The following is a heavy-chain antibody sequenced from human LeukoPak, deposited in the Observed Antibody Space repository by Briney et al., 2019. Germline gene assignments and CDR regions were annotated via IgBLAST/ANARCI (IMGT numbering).Heavy chain of an antibody. D-gene: IGHD4-23*01. V-gene: IGHV4-34*01. CDR3: ARDQEYGGNKVSYFDY. J-gene: IGHJ4*02. CDR1: GGSLKGYY. Sequence: SETLSLTCAVYGGSLKGYYWNWIRQPPGKGLEWIGEVNYSGTTNYSPSLNSRVTISLNTSRNQFSLTLRSMTAADTAVYYCARDQEYGGNKVSYFDYWGQGTLVTVSS. CDR2: VNYSGTT.